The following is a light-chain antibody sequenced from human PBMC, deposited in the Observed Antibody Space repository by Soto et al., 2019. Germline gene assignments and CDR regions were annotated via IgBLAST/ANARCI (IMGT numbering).Light chain of an antibody. CDR1: QSISSW. CDR3: QQYDLYPWT. Sequence: DIQMTQSPSTLSASVGDRVTITCRASQSISSWLAWYRQKPGKAPELLIYEASTLEGGVPSRFSGRGSGTEFTLTISSLQPDDFAAYFCQQYDLYPWTFRQGTKVEIK. J-gene: IGKJ1*01. CDR2: EAS. V-gene: IGKV1-5*03.